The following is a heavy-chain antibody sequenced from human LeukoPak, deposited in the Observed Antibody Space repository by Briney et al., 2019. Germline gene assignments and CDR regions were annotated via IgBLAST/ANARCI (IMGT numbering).Heavy chain of an antibody. Sequence: SGTLSLTCAVSGGSISSGNWWSWVRQPPGKGLEWIGEIYHNGGTNYNPSLKSRVTISVDTSKNQFSLKLSSVTAADTAVYYCARAQVHILTGYPGPILYGMDVWGQGTTVTVSS. CDR1: GGSISSGNW. V-gene: IGHV4-4*02. CDR2: IYHNGGT. CDR3: ARAQVHILTGYPGPILYGMDV. J-gene: IGHJ6*02. D-gene: IGHD3-9*01.